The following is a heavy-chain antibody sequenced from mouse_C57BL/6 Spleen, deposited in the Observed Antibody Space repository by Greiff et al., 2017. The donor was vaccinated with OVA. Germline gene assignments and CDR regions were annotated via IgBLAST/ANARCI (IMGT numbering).Heavy chain of an antibody. CDR2: IYPGGGYT. J-gene: IGHJ4*01. V-gene: IGHV1-63*01. D-gene: IGHD2-4*01. CDR3: ARFYDYDLASMDY. Sequence: QVQLQQSGAELVRPGTSVKMSCKASGYTFTNYWIGWAKQRPGHGLEWIGDIYPGGGYTNYNEKFKGKAPLTADKSSSTAYIQFSSLASEDSAIYYCARFYDYDLASMDYWGPGTTVTVSS. CDR1: GYTFTNYW.